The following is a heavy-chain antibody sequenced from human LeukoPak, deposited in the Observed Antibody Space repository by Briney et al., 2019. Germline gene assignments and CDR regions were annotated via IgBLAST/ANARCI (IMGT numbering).Heavy chain of an antibody. Sequence: GGSLRLSCAASGFTFSSYAMSWVRQAPGKGLEWVSAISGSGGSTYYADSVKGRFTISRDNAKNSLYLQMNSLRAEDTALYYCAKDLCSSTSCYGNYYYGMDVWGQGTTVTVSS. J-gene: IGHJ6*02. CDR1: GFTFSSYA. CDR2: ISGSGGST. V-gene: IGHV3-23*01. D-gene: IGHD2-2*01. CDR3: AKDLCSSTSCYGNYYYGMDV.